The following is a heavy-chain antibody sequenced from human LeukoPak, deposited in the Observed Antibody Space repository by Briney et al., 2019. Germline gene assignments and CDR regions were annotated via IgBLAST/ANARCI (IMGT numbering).Heavy chain of an antibody. CDR2: ISANNNNT. CDR3: AGSLGYCTSNVCYLKY. J-gene: IGHJ4*02. V-gene: IGHV1-18*01. CDR1: GYSFTTYG. D-gene: IGHD2-8*01. Sequence: ASVTVSCKASGYSFTTYGISWVRQAPGQGLEWMGWISANNNNTDNVQKLQGRVTMTTDTYTNTAYMELRSLRSDDTAVYYCAGSLGYCTSNVCYLKYWGQGTLVTVSS.